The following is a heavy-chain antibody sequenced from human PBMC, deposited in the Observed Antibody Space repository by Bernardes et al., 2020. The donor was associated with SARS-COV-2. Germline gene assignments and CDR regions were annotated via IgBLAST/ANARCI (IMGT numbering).Heavy chain of an antibody. V-gene: IGHV3-7*01. Sequence: SLRLSCAASGFTFSNYWMTWVRQAPGKGLEWVANIHPFGDEKYYVDSLKGRFTISRDNAKKSVFLQMNSLRADDTAVYYCARTSGPLFDYWGQGTLVTVSS. CDR3: ARTSGPLFDY. CDR1: GFTFSNYW. J-gene: IGHJ4*02. CDR2: IHPFGDEK. D-gene: IGHD7-27*01.